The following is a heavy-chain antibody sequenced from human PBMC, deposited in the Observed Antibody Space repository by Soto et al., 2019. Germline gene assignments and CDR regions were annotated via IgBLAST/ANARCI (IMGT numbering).Heavy chain of an antibody. D-gene: IGHD6-13*01. CDR2: IIPIFGTA. CDR3: ARARVGQSSSWYNWFDP. J-gene: IGHJ5*02. CDR1: GGTFSSYA. V-gene: IGHV1-69*06. Sequence: SVKVSCKASGGTFSSYAISWVRQAPGQGLEWMGGIIPIFGTANYAQKFQGRVTITADKSTSTAYMELRSLRSEDTAVYYCARARVGQSSSWYNWFDPWGQGTLVTVYS.